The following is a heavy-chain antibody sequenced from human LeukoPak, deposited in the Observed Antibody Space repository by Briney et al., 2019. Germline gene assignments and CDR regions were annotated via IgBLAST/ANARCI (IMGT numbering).Heavy chain of an antibody. Sequence: ASVKVSCKASGYTFTGYYMHWVRQAPGQGLEWMGWINPNSGGTNYAQKFQGRVTMTRDTSISTAYMELGRLRSDDTAVYYCARDYPYCSSTSCPNWFDPWGQGTLVTVSS. CDR2: INPNSGGT. J-gene: IGHJ5*02. CDR3: ARDYPYCSSTSCPNWFDP. CDR1: GYTFTGYY. D-gene: IGHD2-2*01. V-gene: IGHV1-2*02.